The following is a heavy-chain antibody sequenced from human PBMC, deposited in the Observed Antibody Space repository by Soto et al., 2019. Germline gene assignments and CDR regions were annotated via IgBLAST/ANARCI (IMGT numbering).Heavy chain of an antibody. CDR3: VRTGWTPPDY. J-gene: IGHJ4*02. CDR2: IKEDGSEK. D-gene: IGHD6-19*01. V-gene: IGHV3-7*01. CDR1: GFTFNRHW. Sequence: EVQLVESGGGLVQPGGSLRLSCAVSGFTFNRHWMSWVRQTPGKGREWVASIKEDGSEKSYVDSVKGRFTITRDNAKNSLFLQMNSLRVEVTAVYYCVRTGWTPPDYWGQGTLVTVSS.